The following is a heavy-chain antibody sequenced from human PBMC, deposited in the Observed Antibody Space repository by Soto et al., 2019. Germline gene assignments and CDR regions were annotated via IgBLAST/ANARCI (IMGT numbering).Heavy chain of an antibody. Sequence: GESLKISCQGSGYNFISYWIGWVRQMPGKALEWMGIIYPGDSDTRYSPSFQGQVTISADKSISTAYLQWSSLKASDTAMYYCARLSKQWKGFYYYGMDVWGQGTTVTVS. CDR2: IYPGDSDT. CDR3: ARLSKQWKGFYYYGMDV. CDR1: GYNFISYW. J-gene: IGHJ6*02. V-gene: IGHV5-51*01. D-gene: IGHD6-19*01.